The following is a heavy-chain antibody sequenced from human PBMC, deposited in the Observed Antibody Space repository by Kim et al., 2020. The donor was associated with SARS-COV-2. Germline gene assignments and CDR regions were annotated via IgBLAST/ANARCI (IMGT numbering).Heavy chain of an antibody. D-gene: IGHD1-26*01. Sequence: GGSLRLSSAASGFTFSTYWMSWVRQAPGKGLEWVANIKQDGSENYYVQSVRGRFTISRDNAKNSLYLQMNSLRAEDTAVYYCARDQGKSGSHSSEFDYWGQGTLVTVSS. J-gene: IGHJ4*02. CDR2: IKQDGSEN. V-gene: IGHV3-7*01. CDR3: ARDQGKSGSHSSEFDY. CDR1: GFTFSTYW.